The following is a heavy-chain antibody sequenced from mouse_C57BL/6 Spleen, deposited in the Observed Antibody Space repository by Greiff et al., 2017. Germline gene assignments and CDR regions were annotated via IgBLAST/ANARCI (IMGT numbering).Heavy chain of an antibody. D-gene: IGHD2-3*01. V-gene: IGHV1-52*01. CDR2: IDPSDSET. Sequence: QVQLQQPGAELVRPGSSVKLSCKASGYTFTSYWMHWVKQRPIQGLEWIGNIDPSDSETHYNQKFKDKATLTVDKSSSTAYMQLSSLTSEDSAVYYCARDDGYAGYFDVWGSGTTVTVSS. CDR1: GYTFTSYW. CDR3: ARDDGYAGYFDV. J-gene: IGHJ1*01.